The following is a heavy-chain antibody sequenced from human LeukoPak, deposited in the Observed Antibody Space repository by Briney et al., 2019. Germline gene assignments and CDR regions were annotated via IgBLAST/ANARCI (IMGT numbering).Heavy chain of an antibody. CDR3: AKGAPTYYDFWSGYYRGGDWFDP. V-gene: IGHV3-9*01. J-gene: IGHJ5*02. Sequence: PGRSLTLSCAASGFTYDDYAMHWLRQAPGKDLAGVSLISWYRCSKGYADSVKGRFTNSRDNSKNSLYLQMNRLRAEDTALYYCAKGAPTYYDFWSGYYRGGDWFDPWGQGTLVTVSS. CDR2: ISWYRCSK. CDR1: GFTYDDYA. D-gene: IGHD3-3*01.